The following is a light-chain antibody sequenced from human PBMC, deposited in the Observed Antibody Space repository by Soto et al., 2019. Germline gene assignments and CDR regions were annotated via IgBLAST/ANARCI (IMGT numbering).Light chain of an antibody. CDR2: AAS. CDR3: QERSGWPRGT. CDR1: QYIDYN. J-gene: IGKJ4*01. Sequence: EVVLTQSPATLSLSPGERATLSCRTSQYIDYNLAWFQQTPGQTPRLLILAASQRAAGVPARFRGSGSGTDFTLTISSLEPEDFAVYYCQERSGWPRGTFGGGTKVEIK. V-gene: IGKV3-11*01.